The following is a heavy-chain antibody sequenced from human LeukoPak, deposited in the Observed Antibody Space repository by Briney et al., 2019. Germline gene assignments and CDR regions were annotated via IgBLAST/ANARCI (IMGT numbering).Heavy chain of an antibody. J-gene: IGHJ4*02. CDR1: GFTFSSYW. CDR3: VQGGHFDF. D-gene: IGHD3-16*01. Sequence: GGSLRLSCAASGFTFSSYWMTWGRQAPGKRPEWVVNINPHGSERYYVDSVRGRFTISRDNDRNSVYLEMNSLRADDTAVYFCVQGGHFDFWGQGVPVTVSS. CDR2: INPHGSER. V-gene: IGHV3-7*01.